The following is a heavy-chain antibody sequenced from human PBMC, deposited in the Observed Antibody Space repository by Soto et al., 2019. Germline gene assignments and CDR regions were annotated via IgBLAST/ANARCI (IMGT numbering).Heavy chain of an antibody. CDR1: GYSFTSYW. Sequence: PGESLKISCKGSGYSFTSYWIGWVRQMPGKGLEWMGIIYPGDSDTRYRQSIQGQVTISADKSISTAYLQWNSLKASDTAIYYCASLSDTAMVPDYWGQGTLVTVSA. J-gene: IGHJ4*02. D-gene: IGHD5-18*01. CDR3: ASLSDTAMVPDY. CDR2: IYPGDSDT. V-gene: IGHV5-51*01.